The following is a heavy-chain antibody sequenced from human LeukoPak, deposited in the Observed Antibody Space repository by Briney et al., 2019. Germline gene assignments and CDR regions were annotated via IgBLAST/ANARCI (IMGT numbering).Heavy chain of an antibody. D-gene: IGHD7-27*01. V-gene: IGHV4-59*01. CDR2: IHYTGST. J-gene: IGHJ5*02. CDR3: ARGRHSAGDNWFDP. Sequence: PAETLSLTCTVSGGSITSSYWSWIRQSPGKGLEWIGYIHYTGSTNYNPSLKSRVTMLIDTSKNQFSLKLSSVTAADTAVYYCARGRHSAGDNWFDPWGQGTLVTVSS. CDR1: GGSITSSY.